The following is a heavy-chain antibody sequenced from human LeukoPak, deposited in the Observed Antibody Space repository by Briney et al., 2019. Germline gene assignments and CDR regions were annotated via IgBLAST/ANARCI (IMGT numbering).Heavy chain of an antibody. Sequence: ASVKVSCKVSGCTLTELSMHWVRQAPGKGLEWMGGFDLGDGDTIFAQKFQGRVTMTEDTSTDTAYMELRSLTSEDTAVYYCAAGDPWHLLDYWGQGTLVTVSS. CDR3: AAGDPWHLLDY. J-gene: IGHJ4*02. CDR2: FDLGDGDT. CDR1: GCTLTELS. D-gene: IGHD5-12*01. V-gene: IGHV1-24*01.